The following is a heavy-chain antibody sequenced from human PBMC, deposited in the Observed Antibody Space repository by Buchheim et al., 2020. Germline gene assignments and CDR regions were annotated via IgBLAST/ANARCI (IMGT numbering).Heavy chain of an antibody. CDR1: GFTFSDYY. V-gene: IGHV3-11*06. D-gene: IGHD6-13*01. CDR3: ARDDLEGAAIGTIFDF. CDR2: ISRSSTYI. J-gene: IGHJ4*02. Sequence: QVHLVESGGGLVKPGGSLRLSCAVSGFTFSDYYMTWIRQAPGKGLEWVSTISRSSTYIQYADSVKGRFTISRDNAKNLLYLQMNSLRGEDTAVYYCARDDLEGAAIGTIFDFWGQGTL.